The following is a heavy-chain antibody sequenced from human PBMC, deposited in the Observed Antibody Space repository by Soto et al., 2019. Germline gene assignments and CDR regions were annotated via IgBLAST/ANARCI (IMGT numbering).Heavy chain of an antibody. J-gene: IGHJ4*02. D-gene: IGHD1-26*01. V-gene: IGHV2-5*02. CDR3: AHAYGGRSLY. CDR1: GFSLTTDRVG. Sequence: QITLKESGPTLVKPTQTLTLTCTFSGFSLTTDRVGVGWFRQPPGEALEWLAVIYWDNSKTYRPSLESRLTITKDTSKNQVALTMTNMDSLDTATYYCAHAYGGRSLYWGQGTLVTVSS. CDR2: IYWDNSK.